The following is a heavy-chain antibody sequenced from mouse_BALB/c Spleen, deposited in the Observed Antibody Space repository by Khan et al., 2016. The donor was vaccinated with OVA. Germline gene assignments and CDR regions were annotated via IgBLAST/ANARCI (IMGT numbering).Heavy chain of an antibody. CDR1: GFTFSSYG. V-gene: IGHV5-6-3*01. CDR3: ARDYWFVY. CDR2: INSNGGST. Sequence: EVMLVESGGGLVQPGGSLKLSCAASGFTFSSYGMSWVRQTPDKRLELVATINSNGGSTYYPDSVKGRFTISRDNAKNTLYLQMSSLKSEDTAMYYCARDYWFVYWGQGTLVTVSA. J-gene: IGHJ3*01.